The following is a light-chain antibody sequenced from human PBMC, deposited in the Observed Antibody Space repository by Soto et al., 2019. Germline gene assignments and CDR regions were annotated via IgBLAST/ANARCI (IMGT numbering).Light chain of an antibody. CDR1: SSNIGAGYD. J-gene: IGLJ3*02. Sequence: QSVLTQPPSVSGAPGQRVTISCTGSSSNIGAGYDVHWYQQLPGTAPKLLIFDTTNRPSGVPDRFSGSKSGNTASLTISGLQAEDEADYYCSSYTSSTTWVFGGGTKVTVL. CDR2: DTT. V-gene: IGLV1-40*01. CDR3: SSYTSSTTWV.